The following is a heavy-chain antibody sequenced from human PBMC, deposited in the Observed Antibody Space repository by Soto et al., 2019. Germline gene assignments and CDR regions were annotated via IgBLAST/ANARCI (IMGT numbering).Heavy chain of an antibody. CDR3: AKAAGFLEWLLYRAGEYFDY. V-gene: IGHV3-9*01. D-gene: IGHD3-3*01. CDR2: ISWNSGSI. Sequence: EVQLVESGGGLVQPGRSLRLSCAASGFTFDDYAMHWVRQAPGKGLEWVSGISWNSGSIGYADSVKGRFTISRDNAKNSLYLQMNSPRAEDTALYYCAKAAGFLEWLLYRAGEYFDYWGQGTLVTVSS. J-gene: IGHJ4*02. CDR1: GFTFDDYA.